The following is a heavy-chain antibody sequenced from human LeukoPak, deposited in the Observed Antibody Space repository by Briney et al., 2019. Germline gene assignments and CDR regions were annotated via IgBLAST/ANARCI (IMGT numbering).Heavy chain of an antibody. CDR3: AKDLAVRFLEPAS. Sequence: GGSLRLSCAASGFTFSSYGMHWVRQAPGKGLEWVADIWFDGSVSHHADSVKGRFTISRDNSKNTLFLQMNSLRGEDTAVYYCAKDLAVRFLEPASWGPGTLVTVSS. V-gene: IGHV3-33*06. CDR2: IWFDGSVS. J-gene: IGHJ5*02. D-gene: IGHD3-3*01. CDR1: GFTFSSYG.